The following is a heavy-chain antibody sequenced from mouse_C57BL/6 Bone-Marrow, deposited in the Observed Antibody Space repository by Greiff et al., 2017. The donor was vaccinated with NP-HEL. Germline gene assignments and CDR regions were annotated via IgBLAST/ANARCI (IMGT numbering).Heavy chain of an antibody. CDR1: GYTFTSYW. Sequence: QVQLKQPGAELVMPGASVKLSCKASGYTFTSYWMHWVKQRPGQGLEWIGEIDPSDSYTNYNQKFKGKSTLTVDKSSSTAYMQLSSLTSEDSAVYYCARDWVITTVVAKKDYYAMDYWGQGTSVTVSS. D-gene: IGHD1-1*01. J-gene: IGHJ4*01. CDR2: IDPSDSYT. V-gene: IGHV1-69*01. CDR3: ARDWVITTVVAKKDYYAMDY.